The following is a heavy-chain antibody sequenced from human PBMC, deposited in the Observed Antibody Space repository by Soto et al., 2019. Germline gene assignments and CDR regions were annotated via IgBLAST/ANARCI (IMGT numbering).Heavy chain of an antibody. CDR3: ARGGAIVWWELIGYYYGMDV. CDR2: IYHSGNT. D-gene: IGHD1-26*01. V-gene: IGHV4-38-2*01. J-gene: IGHJ6*02. Sequence: SETLSLTYAVSGFSISSGYYWGWIRQPPWKGLELIGNIYHSGNTYYNPSLKSRVTLSVDTSKNQFSLKLSSLTAADTAVYYCARGGAIVWWELIGYYYGMDVWGQGTTVTVSS. CDR1: GFSISSGYY.